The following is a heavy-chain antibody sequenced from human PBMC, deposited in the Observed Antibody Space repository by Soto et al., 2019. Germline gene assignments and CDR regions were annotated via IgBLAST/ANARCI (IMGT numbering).Heavy chain of an antibody. D-gene: IGHD3-3*01. Sequence: PGGSLRLSCAASGLPFSSYGMHWVRQAPGKGLEWVAVIWYDGSNKYYADSVKGRFTISRDNSKNTLYLQMNSLRAEETAVYFCERTYYDFSSGYYRYYYYGMDVWGQGTTVTVSS. V-gene: IGHV3-33*01. CDR3: ERTYYDFSSGYYRYYYYGMDV. J-gene: IGHJ6*02. CDR2: IWYDGSNK. CDR1: GLPFSSYG.